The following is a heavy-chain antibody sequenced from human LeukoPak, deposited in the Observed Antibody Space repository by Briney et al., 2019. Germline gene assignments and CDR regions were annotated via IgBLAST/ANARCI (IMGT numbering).Heavy chain of an antibody. V-gene: IGHV3-21*01. D-gene: IGHD3-22*01. Sequence: GGSLRLSCAASGFTFSSYSMNWVRQAPGKGLEWVSSISSSSSYIYYADSVKGRFTISRDNAKNSLYPQMNSLRAEDTAVYYCAREYYYDSSGYPNWFDPWGQGTLVTVSS. CDR2: ISSSSSYI. CDR1: GFTFSSYS. CDR3: AREYYYDSSGYPNWFDP. J-gene: IGHJ5*02.